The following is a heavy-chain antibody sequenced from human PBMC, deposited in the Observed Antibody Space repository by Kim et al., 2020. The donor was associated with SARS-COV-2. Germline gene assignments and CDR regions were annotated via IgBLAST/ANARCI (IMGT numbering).Heavy chain of an antibody. CDR3: ARCVVPANYYYYMDV. Sequence: PSLKRQVTISVDASKNQFSLKLTSVTAADTAVYYCARCVVPANYYYYMDVWGKGTTVTVSS. V-gene: IGHV4-34*01. J-gene: IGHJ6*03. D-gene: IGHD2-2*01.